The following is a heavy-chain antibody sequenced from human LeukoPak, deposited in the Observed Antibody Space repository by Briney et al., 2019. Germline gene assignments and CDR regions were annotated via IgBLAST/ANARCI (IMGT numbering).Heavy chain of an antibody. V-gene: IGHV3-23*01. J-gene: IGHJ5*02. CDR2: VSDTT. CDR3: ARSRGPGSHWFDP. Sequence: GGSLRLSCAASGFTFSSFALSWVRQAPGKGLEWVLTVSDTTYYADSVRGRFTSSRDDSKNTLYLPMDSLRAEDTAIYFCARSRGPGSHWFDPWGQGTLVTVSS. CDR1: GFTFSSFA. D-gene: IGHD3-10*01.